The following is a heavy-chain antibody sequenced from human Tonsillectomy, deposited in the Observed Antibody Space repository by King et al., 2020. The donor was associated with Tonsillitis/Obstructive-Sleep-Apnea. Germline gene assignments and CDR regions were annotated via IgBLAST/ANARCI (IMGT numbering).Heavy chain of an antibody. D-gene: IGHD3-10*01. CDR1: GFTVSSTY. V-gene: IGHV3-53*04. J-gene: IGHJ4*02. CDR2: VYYDGST. CDR3: ARVGMGAAGVDC. Sequence: VQLVESGGGLVQPGGSLRLSCAASGFTVSSTYMSWVRQAPGKGLEWASIVYYDGSTYYADSVRGRFTISRHNSKNTLYLQMNSLTAEDTAVYYCARVGMGAAGVDCWGQGTLVTVSS.